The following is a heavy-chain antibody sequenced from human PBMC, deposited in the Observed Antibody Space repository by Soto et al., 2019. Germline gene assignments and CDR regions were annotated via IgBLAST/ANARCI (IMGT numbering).Heavy chain of an antibody. V-gene: IGHV3-30*04. CDR2: IAYDGRNK. CDR3: ARELERVFDY. CDR1: GFTFSSYA. D-gene: IGHD1-1*01. J-gene: IGHJ4*02. Sequence: PGGSLRLSCAASGFTFSSYAMHWVRQAPGKGLEWVAVIAYDGRNKYYADSVKGRFTISRDNSKNTLYLQMNSLRIEDTAVYYCARELERVFDYWGQGTLVNVSS.